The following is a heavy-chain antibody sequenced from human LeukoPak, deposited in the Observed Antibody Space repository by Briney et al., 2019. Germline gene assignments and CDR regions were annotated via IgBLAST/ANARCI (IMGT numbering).Heavy chain of an antibody. CDR2: LIPILGIA. J-gene: IGHJ4*02. CDR3: ATQSDGGDYVWGSYRLDY. Sequence: WASVKVSCKASGGTFSSYAISWVRQAPGQGLEWMGRLIPILGIANYAQKFQGRVTITADKSTSTAYMELSSLRFGDTAVYYCATQSDGGDYVWGSYRLDYWGQGTLVTVSS. V-gene: IGHV1-69*04. D-gene: IGHD3-16*02. CDR1: GGTFSSYA.